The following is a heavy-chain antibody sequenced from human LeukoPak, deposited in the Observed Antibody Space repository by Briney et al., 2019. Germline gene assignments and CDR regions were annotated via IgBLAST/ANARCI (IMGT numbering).Heavy chain of an antibody. CDR1: GYTFTSYG. D-gene: IGHD3-16*02. V-gene: IGHV1-18*01. J-gene: IGHJ4*02. CDR3: ARDERGFGGVIVHYFDY. CDR2: ISAYNGNT. Sequence: ASVKLSCKASGYTFTSYGISWVRQAPGQGLEWMGWISAYNGNTNYAQKLQGRVTMTTDPSTSTAYMELRSLRSDDTAVYYCARDERGFGGVIVHYFDYGGQRTLVTVSS.